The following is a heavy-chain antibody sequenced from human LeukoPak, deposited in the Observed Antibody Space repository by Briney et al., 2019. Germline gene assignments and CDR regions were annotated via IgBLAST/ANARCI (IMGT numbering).Heavy chain of an antibody. D-gene: IGHD3-22*01. V-gene: IGHV1-46*01. J-gene: IGHJ3*02. CDR1: GYSFTIYY. Sequence: ASVKLSCKASGYSFTIYYMRWLRQAPGQPLEWTGIINPSIGNTSYAQKFKRRVPMARDTSTNTVYMELSSLRSQDTAVYYCARDVGYYDSSGYLPRSDAFDIWGEGTVVTVSS. CDR2: INPSIGNT. CDR3: ARDVGYYDSSGYLPRSDAFDI.